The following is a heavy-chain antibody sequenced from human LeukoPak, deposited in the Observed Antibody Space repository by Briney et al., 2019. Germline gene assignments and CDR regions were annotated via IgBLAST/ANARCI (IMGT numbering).Heavy chain of an antibody. Sequence: GGSLRLSCAASGFTFSSYWMHWVRQAPGKGLVWVSRINTDGSTTTYADSVKGRFTISRDNAKNTLYLQMNSLRAEDTAVHYCAGNRAGWFDPWGQGTLVTVSS. CDR3: AGNRAGWFDP. CDR2: INTDGSTT. V-gene: IGHV3-74*01. CDR1: GFTFSSYW. D-gene: IGHD2/OR15-2a*01. J-gene: IGHJ5*02.